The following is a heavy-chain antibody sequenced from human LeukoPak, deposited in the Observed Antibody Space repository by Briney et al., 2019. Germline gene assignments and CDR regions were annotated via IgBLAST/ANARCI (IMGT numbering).Heavy chain of an antibody. Sequence: GASVKVSCKASGGTFSSYAISWVRQAPGQGLEWMGGIIPIFGTANFAQNFQGRVTITMDESTSTAYMELSSLRSEDTAVYYCATGSYQNGNYYYMDVWGKGTTVTVSS. V-gene: IGHV1-69*05. D-gene: IGHD1-14*01. CDR3: ATGSYQNGNYYYMDV. CDR2: IIPIFGTA. CDR1: GGTFSSYA. J-gene: IGHJ6*03.